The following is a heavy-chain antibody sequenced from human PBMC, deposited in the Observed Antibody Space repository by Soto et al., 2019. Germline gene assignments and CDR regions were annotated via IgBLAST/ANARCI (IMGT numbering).Heavy chain of an antibody. J-gene: IGHJ4*02. D-gene: IGHD5-12*01. CDR3: ARDIQPRRDGYNSFDY. V-gene: IGHV1-69*06. CDR2: IIPIFGTA. Sequence: SVKVSCKASGGTFSSYAISWVRQAPGQGLEWMGGIIPIFGTANYAQKFQGRVTITADKSTSTACMELSSLRSEDTAVYYCARDIQPRRDGYNSFDYWGQGTLVTVSS. CDR1: GGTFSSYA.